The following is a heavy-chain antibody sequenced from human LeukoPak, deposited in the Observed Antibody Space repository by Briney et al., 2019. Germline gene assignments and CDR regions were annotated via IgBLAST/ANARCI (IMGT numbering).Heavy chain of an antibody. CDR3: AREGVDRRGVYYYYMDV. V-gene: IGHV3-48*03. D-gene: IGHD3-16*01. CDR2: ISSSGSTI. J-gene: IGHJ6*03. CDR1: GFTFSSYE. Sequence: PGGSLRLSCAASGFTFSSYEMNWVRQAPGKGLEWVSYISSSGSTIYYADSVKGRFTISRDNAKNSLYLQVNSLRAEDTAVYYCAREGVDRRGVYYYYMDVWGKGTTVTISS.